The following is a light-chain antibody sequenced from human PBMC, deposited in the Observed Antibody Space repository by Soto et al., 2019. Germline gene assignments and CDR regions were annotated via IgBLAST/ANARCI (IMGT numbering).Light chain of an antibody. CDR1: QSVSNY. J-gene: IGKJ5*01. V-gene: IGKV3-11*01. Sequence: EIMLTQSPATLSLSPGERATLSCGASQSVSNYLAWYQHKPGQGPRLLIYDASNRATGIPDRFSGSGSGTDFTLTISRLEPEDFAVFYCQQYAASPITFGQGTRLEIK. CDR3: QQYAASPIT. CDR2: DAS.